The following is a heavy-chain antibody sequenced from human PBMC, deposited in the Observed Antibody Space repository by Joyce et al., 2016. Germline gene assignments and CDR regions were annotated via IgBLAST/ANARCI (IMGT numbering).Heavy chain of an antibody. Sequence: EVQLVESGGGLVKPGGSLRLSCAASGFTFSSYSRNWVRQAPGKGLEWVASISSSSSYIYYADSVKGRFTISRDNAKNSLYLQMNSLRAEDTAVYYCASDPMVRGHLDYWGQGTLVTVSS. V-gene: IGHV3-21*01. CDR3: ASDPMVRGHLDY. CDR2: ISSSSSYI. CDR1: GFTFSSYS. D-gene: IGHD3-10*01. J-gene: IGHJ4*02.